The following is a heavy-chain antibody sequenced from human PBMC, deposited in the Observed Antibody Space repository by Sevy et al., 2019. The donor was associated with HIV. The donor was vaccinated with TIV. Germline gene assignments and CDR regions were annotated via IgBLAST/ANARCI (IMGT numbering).Heavy chain of an antibody. J-gene: IGHJ4*02. CDR1: GGSISSSSYY. CDR3: AMGQWLVHDY. Sequence: SETLSLTCTVSGGSISSSSYYWGWIRQPPGKGLEWIGSIYYSGSTYYNPSLKSRVTISVDTSKNQFSLKLSSVTAADTAVYYCAMGQWLVHDYWGQGTLVTVSS. D-gene: IGHD6-19*01. V-gene: IGHV4-39*01. CDR2: IYYSGST.